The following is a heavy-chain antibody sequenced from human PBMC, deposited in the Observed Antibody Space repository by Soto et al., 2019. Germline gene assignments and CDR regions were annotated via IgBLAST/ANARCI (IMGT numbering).Heavy chain of an antibody. Sequence: QVQLVESGGGVVQPGRSLRLSCAASGFTFSSYGMHWVRQAPGKGLEWVAVISYDGSNKYYADSVKGRFTISRDNSKNTLYLQMNSLRAEDKAVYYCAKDGLGSWYFDYGGQGTLVTVSS. CDR2: ISYDGSNK. D-gene: IGHD6-13*01. CDR3: AKDGLGSWYFDY. CDR1: GFTFSSYG. J-gene: IGHJ4*02. V-gene: IGHV3-30*18.